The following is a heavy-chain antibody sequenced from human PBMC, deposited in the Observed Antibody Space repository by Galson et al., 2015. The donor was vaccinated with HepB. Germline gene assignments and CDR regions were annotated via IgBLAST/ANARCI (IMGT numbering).Heavy chain of an antibody. D-gene: IGHD3-22*01. CDR3: AREGYYYDSSGRWSDAFDI. Sequence: SLRLSCAASGFTFSSYWMSWVRQAPGKGLEWVANIKQDGSEKYYVDSVKGRFTISRDNAKNSLYLQMNSLRAEDTAVYYCAREGYYYDSSGRWSDAFDIWGQGTMVTVSS. CDR1: GFTFSSYW. CDR2: IKQDGSEK. V-gene: IGHV3-7*03. J-gene: IGHJ3*02.